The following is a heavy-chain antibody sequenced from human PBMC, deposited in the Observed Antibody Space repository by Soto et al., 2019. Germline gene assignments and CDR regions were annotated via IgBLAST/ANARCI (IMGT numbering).Heavy chain of an antibody. CDR3: AAEGYDLGTFNI. D-gene: IGHD3-16*01. J-gene: IGHJ3*02. V-gene: IGHV3-74*01. CDR2: INADGTTT. CDR1: GFNFSTSW. Sequence: GGALRLSCAASGFNFSTSWVHWVRQTPGNGLVWVSHINADGTTTTYAGSVRGRFTISRDNARNTLYLEMNSLRAEDTAVYYCAAEGYDLGTFNIWGQGTMVTVSS.